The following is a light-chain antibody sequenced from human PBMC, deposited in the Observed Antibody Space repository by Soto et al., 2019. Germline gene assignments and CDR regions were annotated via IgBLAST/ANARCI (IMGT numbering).Light chain of an antibody. CDR1: QSVSSN. V-gene: IGKV3-15*01. CDR3: QQYNNWPSMYT. CDR2: GAS. J-gene: IGKJ2*01. Sequence: EIVMTQSPATLSVSPGERATLSCRASQSVSSNLAWYQQKPGQAPRLLIYGASTRATGIPARFSGSGSGTEFTLTISSLQSEDFAVHYCQQYNNWPSMYTFGQGTKLEIK.